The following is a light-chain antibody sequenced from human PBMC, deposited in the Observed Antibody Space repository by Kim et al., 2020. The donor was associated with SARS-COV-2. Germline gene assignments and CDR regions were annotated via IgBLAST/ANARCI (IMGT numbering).Light chain of an antibody. CDR1: SLRSYY. CDR2: GEN. J-gene: IGLJ2*01. CDR3: KSRDHIGNHVV. V-gene: IGLV3-19*01. Sequence: AVGQTVRITCQGDSLRSYYASWYQQKPGQAPVLVIYGENNRPSGIPDRFSGSSSGNTASLTITGAQAEDEADYYCKSRDHIGNHVVFGGGTKLTVL.